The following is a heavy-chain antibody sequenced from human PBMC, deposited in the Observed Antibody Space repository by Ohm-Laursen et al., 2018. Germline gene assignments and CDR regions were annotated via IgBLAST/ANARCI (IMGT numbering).Heavy chain of an antibody. V-gene: IGHV1-2*02. D-gene: IGHD3-10*01. CDR3: ASAGGYYYGSGSYMGLYGMDV. J-gene: IGHJ6*02. CDR2: INPNSGGT. CDR1: GYTFTGYY. Sequence: GASVKVSCKASGYTFTGYYMHWVRQAPGQGLEWMGWINPNSGGTNYAQKFQGRVTMTRDTSISTAYMELSRLRSDDTAVYYCASAGGYYYGSGSYMGLYGMDVWGQGTTVTVSS.